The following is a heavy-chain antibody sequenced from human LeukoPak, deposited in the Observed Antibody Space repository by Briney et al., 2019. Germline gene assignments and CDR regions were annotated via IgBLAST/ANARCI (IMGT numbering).Heavy chain of an antibody. J-gene: IGHJ5*02. V-gene: IGHV4-34*01. CDR1: GGSFSGYY. CDR2: INHSGST. Sequence: PSETLSLTCAVYGGSFSGYYWSWIRQPPGKGLEWIGEINHSGSTNYNPSLKSRVTISVDTSKNQFSLKLSSVTAADTAVYYCARGLDYGGYNWFDPWGQGTPVTVSS. CDR3: ARGLDYGGYNWFDP. D-gene: IGHD4-23*01.